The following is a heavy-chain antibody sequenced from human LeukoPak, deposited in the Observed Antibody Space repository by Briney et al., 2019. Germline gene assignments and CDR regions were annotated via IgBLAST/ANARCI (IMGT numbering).Heavy chain of an antibody. V-gene: IGHV3-43*01. Sequence: GSLRLSCVASGFIFSDYSMHWVRQGPGKGLEWVSLINWDGTKVHYADSVRGRFTISRDNAKNSLYLQMNSLRAEDTAIYYCARDLSGPSVYWGQGTLVTVSS. D-gene: IGHD2-15*01. CDR1: GFIFSDYS. CDR3: ARDLSGPSVY. CDR2: INWDGTKV. J-gene: IGHJ4*02.